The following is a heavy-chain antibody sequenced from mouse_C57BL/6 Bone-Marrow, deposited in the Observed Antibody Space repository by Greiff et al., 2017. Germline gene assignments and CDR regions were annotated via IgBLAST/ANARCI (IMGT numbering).Heavy chain of an antibody. CDR3: ARSFYGPAWFAY. D-gene: IGHD1-2*01. CDR1: GYTFTSYW. V-gene: IGHV1-7*01. Sequence: QVQLQQSGAELAKPGASVKLSCKASGYTFTSYWMHWVKQRPGQGLEWIGYINPSSGYTKYNQKFKDKAIVTADKSSSTAYMQLSSLTYEDSAVYYGARSFYGPAWFAYWGQGTLVTVSA. J-gene: IGHJ3*01. CDR2: INPSSGYT.